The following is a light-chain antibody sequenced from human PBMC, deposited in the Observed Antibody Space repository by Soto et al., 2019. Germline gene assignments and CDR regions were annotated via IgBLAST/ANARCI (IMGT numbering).Light chain of an antibody. Sequence: DIQMTQSPSTLSASVGDRVTITCQASQDVRKYLSWYQQKARKAPKLLIYAASSLQSGVPSRFSGSGSETEFTLSISSLQPEDFATYFCQQIYSAPLTFGGGTKVYIK. CDR2: AAS. CDR1: QDVRKY. CDR3: QQIYSAPLT. J-gene: IGKJ4*01. V-gene: IGKV1-39*01.